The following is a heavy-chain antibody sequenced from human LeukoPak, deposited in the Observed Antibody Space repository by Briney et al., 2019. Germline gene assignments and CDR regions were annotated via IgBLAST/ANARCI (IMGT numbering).Heavy chain of an antibody. CDR1: GFTFSNFG. V-gene: IGHV3-7*03. D-gene: IGHD3-22*01. Sequence: GGSLRLSCAASGFTFSNFGMNWVRQAPGKGLEWVANIKQDGSEKYYVDSVKGRFTISRDNAKNSLYLQMNSLRAEDTALYYCAKGGPGGSGYYRRWGQGTLVTVSS. J-gene: IGHJ4*02. CDR2: IKQDGSEK. CDR3: AKGGPGGSGYYRR.